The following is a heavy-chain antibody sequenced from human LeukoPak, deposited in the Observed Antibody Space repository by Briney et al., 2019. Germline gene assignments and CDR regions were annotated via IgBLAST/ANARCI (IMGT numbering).Heavy chain of an antibody. CDR1: GYTFTGYF. CDR2: INPNSGGT. CDR3: ARTVRGGRYYYYYMDV. D-gene: IGHD3-10*01. Sequence: ASVKVSCKASGYTFTGYFVHWVRQAPGQGLEWMGWINPNSGGTNYAQKFQGRVTMTRDTSISTAYMELSRLRSDDTAVYYCARTVRGGRYYYYYMDVWGKGTTVTISS. V-gene: IGHV1-2*02. J-gene: IGHJ6*03.